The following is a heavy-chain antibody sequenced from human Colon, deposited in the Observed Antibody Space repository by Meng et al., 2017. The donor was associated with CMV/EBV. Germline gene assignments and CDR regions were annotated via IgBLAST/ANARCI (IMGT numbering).Heavy chain of an antibody. Sequence: GGSLRLSCAASGFTVINNNMSWVRQAPGKGLECVSVISSGGNTNYADSVKGRFTISRDNSKNTLYLQMNSLRAEDTAVYYCARDGYYGAWGQGTLVTVSS. J-gene: IGHJ5*02. CDR1: GFTVINNN. D-gene: IGHD3-10*01. V-gene: IGHV3-66*02. CDR2: ISSGGNT. CDR3: ARDGYYGA.